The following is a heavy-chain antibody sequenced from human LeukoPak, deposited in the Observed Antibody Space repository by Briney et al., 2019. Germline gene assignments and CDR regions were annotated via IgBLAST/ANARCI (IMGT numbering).Heavy chain of an antibody. CDR1: GYTFTGYY. CDR2: INPNSGGT. J-gene: IGHJ4*02. Sequence: GASVKVSCKASGYTFTGYYMDWVRQAPGQGLEWMGWINPNSGGTNYAQKFQGRVTMTRDTSISTAYMELSRLRSDDTAVYYCARDSDTAMVLFDYWGQGTLVTVSS. V-gene: IGHV1-2*02. CDR3: ARDSDTAMVLFDY. D-gene: IGHD5-18*01.